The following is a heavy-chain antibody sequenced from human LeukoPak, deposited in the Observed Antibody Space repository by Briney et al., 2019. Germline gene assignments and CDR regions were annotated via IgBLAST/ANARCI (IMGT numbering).Heavy chain of an antibody. D-gene: IGHD3-22*01. CDR2: IYYSGST. CDR3: ARDNYYDSSIDWFDP. J-gene: IGHJ5*02. V-gene: IGHV4-31*03. CDR1: GGSISSGGYY. Sequence: SETLSLTCTVSGGSISSGGYYWSWIRQHPGKGLEWIGYIYYSGSTYYNPSLKSRVTISVDTSKNQFSLKLSSVTAADTAVYYCARDNYYDSSIDWFDPWGQGILVTVSS.